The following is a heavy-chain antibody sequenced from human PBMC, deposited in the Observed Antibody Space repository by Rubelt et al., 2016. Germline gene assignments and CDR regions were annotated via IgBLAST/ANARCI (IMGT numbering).Heavy chain of an antibody. D-gene: IGHD5-24*01. CDR2: IYSGGST. CDR1: GFTFSSYA. Sequence: ASGFTFSSYAMSWVRQAPGKGLEWVSVIYSGGSTYYADSVKGRFTISRDNSKNTLYLQMNSLRAEDTAVYYCARASPLVEMATISTFSDWGQGTLVTVSS. V-gene: IGHV3-53*01. J-gene: IGHJ4*02. CDR3: ARASPLVEMATISTFSD.